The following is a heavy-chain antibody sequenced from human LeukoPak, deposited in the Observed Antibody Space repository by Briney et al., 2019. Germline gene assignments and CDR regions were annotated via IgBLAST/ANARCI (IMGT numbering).Heavy chain of an antibody. CDR3: ARVYDYGGNSADY. J-gene: IGHJ4*02. D-gene: IGHD4-23*01. CDR1: GYTFTSYD. V-gene: IGHV1-8*03. Sequence: ASVKVSCKASGYTFTSYDINWVRQATGQGLEWMGWMNPNSGNTGYAQKFQGRVTITRNTSISTAYMELSSLRSEDTAVYYCARVYDYGGNSADYWGQGTLVTVSS. CDR2: MNPNSGNT.